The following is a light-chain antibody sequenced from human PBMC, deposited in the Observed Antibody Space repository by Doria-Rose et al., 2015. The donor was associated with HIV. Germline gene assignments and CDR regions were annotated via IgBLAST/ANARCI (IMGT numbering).Light chain of an antibody. CDR2: DGS. V-gene: IGKV3-20*01. Sequence: TQSPGTLSLSPGERATLSCRASQSFSSTCLARYQQKPGQAPSLLIYDGSTRATGITDRFSASGSGTDFTLAINRLEPEDFAPYYCLQYGTSWTFGQGTKVEI. CDR1: QSFSSTC. CDR3: LQYGTSWT. J-gene: IGKJ1*01.